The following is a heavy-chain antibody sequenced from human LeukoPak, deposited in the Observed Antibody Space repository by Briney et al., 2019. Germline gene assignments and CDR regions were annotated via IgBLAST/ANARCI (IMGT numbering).Heavy chain of an antibody. J-gene: IGHJ4*02. Sequence: PGGSLRLSCAASGFTLNMYAMNWVCQAPGKGLDWVSSLTGSGRGTYYAPSVKGRFTMSRDDSKNTLYLQMNSLRPDDTAVYYCAKIPATDPIDFWGQGTLVTVSS. V-gene: IGHV3-23*01. CDR3: AKIPATDPIDF. CDR2: LTGSGRGT. D-gene: IGHD6-13*01. CDR1: GFTLNMYA.